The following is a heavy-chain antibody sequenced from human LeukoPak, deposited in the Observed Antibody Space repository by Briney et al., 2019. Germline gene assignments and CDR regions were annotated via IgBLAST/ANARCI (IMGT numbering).Heavy chain of an antibody. CDR3: AKGRSGYNYYYMDV. J-gene: IGHJ6*03. D-gene: IGHD3-3*01. CDR2: IRYDGSNK. CDR1: GFTFSSYG. V-gene: IGHV3-30*02. Sequence: GGSLRLSCAASGFTFSSYGMHWVRQAPGKGLEWVAFIRYDGSNKYYADSVKGRFTISRDSSKNTLYLQMNSLRAEDTAVYYCAKGRSGYNYYYMDVWGKGTTVTVSS.